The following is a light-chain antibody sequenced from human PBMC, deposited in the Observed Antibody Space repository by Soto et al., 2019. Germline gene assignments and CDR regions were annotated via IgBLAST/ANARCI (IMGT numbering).Light chain of an antibody. CDR2: GAS. CDR1: QSVSSSY. V-gene: IGKV3-20*01. J-gene: IGKJ1*01. CDR3: QHYET. Sequence: EIVLTQSPGTLSLSPGERATLSCRASQSVSSSYLAWYQQKPGQAPRLLIFGASSRATGIPDRFSGSGSGTDFTLTIGRLEPEDFAVYYCQHYETFGQGTKVEIK.